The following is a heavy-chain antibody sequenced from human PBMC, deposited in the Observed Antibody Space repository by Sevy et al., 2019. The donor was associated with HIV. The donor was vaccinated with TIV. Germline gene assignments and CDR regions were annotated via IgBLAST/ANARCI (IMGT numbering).Heavy chain of an antibody. D-gene: IGHD2-21*02. CDR1: GFTFNIYS. CDR2: ISGSSSYI. CDR3: ARGRGDPRADCFDY. V-gene: IGHV3-21*01. Sequence: GGSLRLSCAASGFTFNIYSMNWVRQAPGKGLEWVSSISGSSSYIFYADSVKGRFTISRDNDKNSLSLQMNSLRAEDTAVYYCARGRGDPRADCFDYWGQGTLVTVSS. J-gene: IGHJ4*02.